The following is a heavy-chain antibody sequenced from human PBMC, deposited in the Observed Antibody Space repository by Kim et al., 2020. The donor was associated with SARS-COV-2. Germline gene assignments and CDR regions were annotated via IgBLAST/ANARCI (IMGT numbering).Heavy chain of an antibody. CDR2: ISSSGSTI. CDR3: ARDPSMNTAKAHFDY. V-gene: IGHV3-48*03. Sequence: GGSLRLSCAASGFTFSSYEMNWVRQAPGKGLEWVSYISSSGSTIYYADSVKGRFTISRDNAKNSLYLQMNSLRAEDTAVYYCARDPSMNTAKAHFDYWGQGTLVTVSS. CDR1: GFTFSSYE. D-gene: IGHD2-2*02. J-gene: IGHJ4*02.